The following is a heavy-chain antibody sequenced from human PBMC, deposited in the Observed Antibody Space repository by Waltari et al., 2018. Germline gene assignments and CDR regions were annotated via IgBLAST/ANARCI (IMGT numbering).Heavy chain of an antibody. CDR1: GFTFSSYA. CDR3: ANLYSSGWYGY. Sequence: EVQLLESGGGLVQPGGSLRLSCAASGFTFSSYAMSWVRQAPGKGLECVSAISGSGGSTYYADSVKGRFTISRDNSKNTLYLQMNSLRAEDTAVYYCANLYSSGWYGYWGQGTLVTVSS. V-gene: IGHV3-23*01. CDR2: ISGSGGST. J-gene: IGHJ4*02. D-gene: IGHD6-19*01.